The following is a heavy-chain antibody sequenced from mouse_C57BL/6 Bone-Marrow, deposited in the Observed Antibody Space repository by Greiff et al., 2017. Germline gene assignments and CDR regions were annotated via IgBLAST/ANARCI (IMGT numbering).Heavy chain of an antibody. Sequence: EVKLMESGGDLVKPGGSLKLSCAASGFTFSSYGMSWVRQTPDKRLEWVATISSGGSYTYYPDSVKGRFTISRDNAKNTLYLQMSSLKSEDTAMYYCARHGDVRFAYWGQGTLVTVSA. D-gene: IGHD3-3*01. J-gene: IGHJ3*01. CDR1: GFTFSSYG. CDR3: ARHGDVRFAY. V-gene: IGHV5-6*01. CDR2: ISSGGSYT.